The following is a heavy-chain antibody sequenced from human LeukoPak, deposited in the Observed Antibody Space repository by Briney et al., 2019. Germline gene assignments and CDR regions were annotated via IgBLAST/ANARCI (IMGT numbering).Heavy chain of an antibody. Sequence: SETLSLTCTVSGVSISSSNSYWGWIRQPPGKGLEWIGSIYYSGNTYYNASLKSQVSISIDTSKNQFSLRLNSVTAADTAVYYCAKIVGLPATMAYFDYWGQGILITVSS. D-gene: IGHD2-2*01. CDR3: AKIVGLPATMAYFDY. CDR2: IYYSGNT. CDR1: GVSISSSNSY. J-gene: IGHJ4*02. V-gene: IGHV4-39*07.